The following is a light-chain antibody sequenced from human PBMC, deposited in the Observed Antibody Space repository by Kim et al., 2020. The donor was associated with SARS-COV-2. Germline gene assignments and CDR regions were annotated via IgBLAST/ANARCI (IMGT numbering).Light chain of an antibody. J-gene: IGLJ1*01. CDR2: EVT. CDR1: SSDVGGYNY. CDR3: SSYAGSNNYV. V-gene: IGLV2-8*01. Sequence: GQSVTISCTGTSSDVGGYNYVSWYQQHPGKAPNLMIYEVTKWPSGVPDRFSGSKSGNTASLTVSGLQAEDEADYYCSSYAGSNNYVFGTGTKVTVL.